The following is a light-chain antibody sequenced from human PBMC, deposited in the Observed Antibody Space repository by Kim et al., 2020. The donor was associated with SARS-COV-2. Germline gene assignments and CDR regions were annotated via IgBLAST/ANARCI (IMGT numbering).Light chain of an antibody. CDR1: SSDVGGYNY. CDR3: SSYAGSLYV. CDR2: EVN. V-gene: IGLV2-8*01. Sequence: QSALTQPPSASGSPGQSVTISCTGTSSDVGGYNYVSWYQQHPNKAPKLLISEVNKRASGVPDRFSGSKSGNTASLTASGLRAEDEADYYCSSYAGSLYVFGTGTKVTVL. J-gene: IGLJ1*01.